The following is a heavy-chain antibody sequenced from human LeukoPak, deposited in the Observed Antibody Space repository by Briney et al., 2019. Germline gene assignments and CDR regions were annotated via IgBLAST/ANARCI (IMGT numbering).Heavy chain of an antibody. CDR1: GGTFSSYA. CDR3: ARGFRAYCSSTSCHNWFDP. CDR2: IIPMFGTA. J-gene: IGHJ5*02. D-gene: IGHD2-2*01. Sequence: SVKVSCKASGGTFSSYAISWVRQAPGQGVEWMGGIIPMFGTANYAQKFQGRVTITADESTSTAYMELSSLRSEDTAVYYCARGFRAYCSSTSCHNWFDPWGQGTLVTVSS. V-gene: IGHV1-69*13.